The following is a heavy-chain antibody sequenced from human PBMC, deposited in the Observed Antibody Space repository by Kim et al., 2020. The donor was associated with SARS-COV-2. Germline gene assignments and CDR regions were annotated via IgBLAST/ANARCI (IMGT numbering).Heavy chain of an antibody. J-gene: IGHJ6*03. CDR1: GFTFRGAW. D-gene: IGHD2-15*01. CDR3: NTYRAAACCVDYCGDV. Sequence: GGSLRLSCAASGFTFRGAWMSWVRQVPGKGLEWVGRIKVSAGRTADEAACLNGSSIISNDDCTTPQYLQMIRRKTENALFYFCNTYRAAACCVDYCGDV. V-gene: IGHV3-15*01. CDR2: IKVSAGRTA.